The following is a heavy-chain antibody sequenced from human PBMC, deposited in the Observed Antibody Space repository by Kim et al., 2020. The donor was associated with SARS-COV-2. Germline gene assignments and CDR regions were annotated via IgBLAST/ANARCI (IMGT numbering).Heavy chain of an antibody. V-gene: IGHV3-21*01. D-gene: IGHD1-26*01. Sequence: ADSVKGRFTISRDNAKNSLYLQMNSLRAEDTAVYYCARAREVGAAAFDYWGQGTLVTVSS. J-gene: IGHJ4*02. CDR3: ARAREVGAAAFDY.